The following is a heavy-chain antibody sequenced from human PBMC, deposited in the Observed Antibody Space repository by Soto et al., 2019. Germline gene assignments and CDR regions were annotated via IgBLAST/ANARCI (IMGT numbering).Heavy chain of an antibody. Sequence: GSMRVSSTAAEVTGINYARSWGRQKPGEGLEWVSAINGNGASTFYADSVKGRFTISRDSSKNTLYLQMNSLRAEDTAVYYCAKDGDFWTGHYRGCFDSWGIGTLVTVSS. CDR2: INGNGAST. V-gene: IGHV3-23*01. D-gene: IGHD3-3*01. J-gene: IGHJ5*01. CDR3: AKDGDFWTGHYRGCFDS. CDR1: EVTGINYA.